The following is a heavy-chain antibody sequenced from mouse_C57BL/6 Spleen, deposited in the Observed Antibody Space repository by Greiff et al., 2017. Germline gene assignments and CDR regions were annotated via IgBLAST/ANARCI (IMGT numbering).Heavy chain of an antibody. CDR3: ARREIKAYYFDY. J-gene: IGHJ2*01. D-gene: IGHD1-3*01. CDR1: GYTFTSYW. CDR2: IHPNSGST. V-gene: IGHV1-64*01. Sequence: QVQLQQPGAELVKPGASVKLSCKASGYTFTSYWMHWVKQRPGQGLEWIGMIHPNSGSTNYNEKFKSKATLTVDKSSSTAYMQLSSLTSEDSAVYYCARREIKAYYFDYWGQGTTLTVSS.